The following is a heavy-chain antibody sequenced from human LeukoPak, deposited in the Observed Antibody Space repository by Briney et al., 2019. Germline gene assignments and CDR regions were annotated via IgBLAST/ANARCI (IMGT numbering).Heavy chain of an antibody. J-gene: IGHJ4*02. CDR2: ISGCGETT. V-gene: IGHV3-23*01. Sequence: GGSLRLSCAASGFTLNNYAMNWARQAPGRGLEGVSSISGCGETTYYSDSAKGRFTISRDNPQNTLYLQMNSLRAEDTAVYYCARDYADYVGYFFFDYWGQGKLVTVSS. D-gene: IGHD4-17*01. CDR1: GFTLNNYA. CDR3: ARDYADYVGYFFFDY.